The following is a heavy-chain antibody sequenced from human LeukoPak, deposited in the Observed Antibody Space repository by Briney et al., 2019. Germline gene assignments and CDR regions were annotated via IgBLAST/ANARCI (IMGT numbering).Heavy chain of an antibody. CDR2: ISGRGGST. Sequence: GGSPRLSCAASGFIFSSYAMSWVRQAPGKGLEWVSAISGRGGSTYYADSVKGRFTISRDNSKNTLYLQMNSLRAEDTAVYYCAKSYSNYSPQHYYYYMDVWGKGTTVTVSS. CDR1: GFIFSSYA. V-gene: IGHV3-23*01. D-gene: IGHD4-11*01. CDR3: AKSYSNYSPQHYYYYMDV. J-gene: IGHJ6*03.